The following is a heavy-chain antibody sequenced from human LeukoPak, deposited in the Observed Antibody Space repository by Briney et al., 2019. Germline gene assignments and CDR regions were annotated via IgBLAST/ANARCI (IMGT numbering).Heavy chain of an antibody. D-gene: IGHD3-9*01. CDR3: AREADILTGPKTIDY. V-gene: IGHV3-30-3*01. CDR1: GFTFSSYW. CDR2: IPYDGSNK. Sequence: PGGSLRLSCAASGFTFSSYWMSWVRQAPGKGLEWVAVIPYDGSNKYYADSVKGRFTISRDNSKNTLYLQMNSLRAEDTAVYYCAREADILTGPKTIDYWGQGTLVTVSS. J-gene: IGHJ4*02.